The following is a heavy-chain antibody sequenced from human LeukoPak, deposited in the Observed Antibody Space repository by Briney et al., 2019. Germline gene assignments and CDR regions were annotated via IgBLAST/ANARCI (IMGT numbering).Heavy chain of an antibody. CDR3: AKSGYNRFDY. V-gene: IGHV3-21*01. CDR2: ISSSSSYI. Sequence: PGGSLRLSCAASGFTFSIYSMNWVRQAPGKGLEWVSSISSSSSYIYYTDSVKGRFTISRDNAKNSLSLQMNSLRAEDTAVYYCAKSGYNRFDYWGQGTLVTVSS. CDR1: GFTFSIYS. D-gene: IGHD5-24*01. J-gene: IGHJ4*02.